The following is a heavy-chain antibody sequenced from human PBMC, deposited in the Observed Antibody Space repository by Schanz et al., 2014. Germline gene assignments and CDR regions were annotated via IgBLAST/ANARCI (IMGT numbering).Heavy chain of an antibody. D-gene: IGHD2-2*01. Sequence: QVQLVQSGAEVKKPGASVKVSCKASGYTFTRSGISWVRQAPGQGLEWMGWINTKTGNPTYAQPFTGLFGFSLDTSVSTTHLQITNLKADDTAVYYCARGYCAGTSCPIFDYWGQGTLVTVSS. V-gene: IGHV7-4-1*02. CDR2: INTKTGNP. J-gene: IGHJ4*02. CDR1: GYTFTRSG. CDR3: ARGYCAGTSCPIFDY.